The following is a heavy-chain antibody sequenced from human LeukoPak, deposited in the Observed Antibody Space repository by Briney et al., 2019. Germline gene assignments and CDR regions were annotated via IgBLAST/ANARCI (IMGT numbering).Heavy chain of an antibody. Sequence: GGSLRLPCAASGFTSSNYEMNWVRQAPGQGLEWVSYISRGGSDIYYVDSVKGRFTISSDNAKNSVYLQMNSLRAEDTAVYYCARAQLLRLENFLDYWGQGTLVTVSS. V-gene: IGHV3-48*03. CDR1: GFTSSNYE. CDR2: ISRGGSDI. CDR3: ARAQLLRLENFLDY. D-gene: IGHD4-23*01. J-gene: IGHJ4*02.